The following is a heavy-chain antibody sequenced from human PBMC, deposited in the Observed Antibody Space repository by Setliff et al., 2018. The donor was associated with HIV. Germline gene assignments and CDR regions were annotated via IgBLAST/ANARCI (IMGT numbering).Heavy chain of an antibody. CDR3: ARVLSVTMIRGAHGY. D-gene: IGHD3-10*01. CDR1: GYTFSGNY. Sequence: ASVKVSCKASGYTFSGNYIHWVRQAPGQGLEWMGWINPNTGLTNYAQKFQGRVTMTSDTSTRTVYMELSSLTSDDTAVYFCARVLSVTMIRGAHGYWGQGTLVTVSS. CDR2: INPNTGLT. J-gene: IGHJ4*02. V-gene: IGHV1-2*02.